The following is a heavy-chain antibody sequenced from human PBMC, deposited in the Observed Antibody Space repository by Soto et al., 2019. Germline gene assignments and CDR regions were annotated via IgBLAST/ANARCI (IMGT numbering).Heavy chain of an antibody. CDR2: IYYSKST. CDR1: GGSISSGGYY. CDR3: ARSVFP. V-gene: IGHV4-31*03. J-gene: IGHJ5*02. Sequence: QVQLQESGPGLVKPSQNLSLNCTVSGGSISSGGYYWSWIRQHPEKGLEWIGYIYYSKSTYYNPSLKSRVTISLHTSKNQFSLKLTSVTAADTAVYYCARSVFPWGQGTLVTVSS.